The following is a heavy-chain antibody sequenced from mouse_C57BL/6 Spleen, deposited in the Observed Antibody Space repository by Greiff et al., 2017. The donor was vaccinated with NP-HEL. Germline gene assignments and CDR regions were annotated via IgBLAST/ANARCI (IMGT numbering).Heavy chain of an antibody. CDR1: GYSITSGYY. V-gene: IGHV3-6*01. CDR3: ARIYYDYDDDY. CDR2: ISYDGSN. D-gene: IGHD2-4*01. J-gene: IGHJ2*01. Sequence: EVKLLESGPGLVKPSQSLSLTCSVTGYSITSGYYWNWIRQFPGNKLEWMGYISYDGSNNYNPSLKNRISITRDTSKNQFFLKLNSVTTEDTATYYCARIYYDYDDDYWGQGTTLTVSS.